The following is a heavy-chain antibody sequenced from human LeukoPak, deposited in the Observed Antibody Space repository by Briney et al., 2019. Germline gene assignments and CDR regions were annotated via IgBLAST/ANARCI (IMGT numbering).Heavy chain of an antibody. Sequence: SESLSLTCTVSGVSISSYYWSWIRQAPGMGLECIADIYCTGNTRYNPSVKSRVTISVDTSKNQFSLHLSSVTAADTAVYYCARHAVRYCEGGSCPFYFDYWGQGPLVTVSS. D-gene: IGHD2-15*01. CDR3: ARHAVRYCEGGSCPFYFDY. CDR2: IYCTGNT. V-gene: IGHV4-59*08. CDR1: GVSISSYY. J-gene: IGHJ4*02.